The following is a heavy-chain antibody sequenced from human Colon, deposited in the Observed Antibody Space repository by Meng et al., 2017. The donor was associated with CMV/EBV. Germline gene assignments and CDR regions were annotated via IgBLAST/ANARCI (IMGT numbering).Heavy chain of an antibody. V-gene: IGHV1-18*01. D-gene: IGHD3-10*01. J-gene: IGHJ4*02. CDR2: ISAYNGNT. CDR1: GYTFTSYG. Sequence: ASVKVSCKASGYTFTSYGISWVRQAPGQGLEWMGWISAYNGNTNYAQKLQGRVTMTTDTSTSTAYMELRSLRSDDTAVYYCARTITMARGVIINNGFGYWGQGTLVTVSS. CDR3: ARTITMARGVIINNGFGY.